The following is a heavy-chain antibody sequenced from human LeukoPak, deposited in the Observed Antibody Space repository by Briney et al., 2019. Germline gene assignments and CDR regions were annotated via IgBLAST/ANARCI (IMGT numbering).Heavy chain of an antibody. J-gene: IGHJ1*01. D-gene: IGHD2-15*01. V-gene: IGHV3-66*02. CDR3: ATSYCSGGSCYPQYFQH. Sequence: GGSLRLSCAASGFTVSSNYMSWVRQAPGKGLEWVSLLYSGGSTYYADSAKGRFTIFRDNSKNTLYLQMNSLRAEDTAVYYCATSYCSGGSCYPQYFQHWGQGTLVTVSS. CDR2: LYSGGST. CDR1: GFTVSSNY.